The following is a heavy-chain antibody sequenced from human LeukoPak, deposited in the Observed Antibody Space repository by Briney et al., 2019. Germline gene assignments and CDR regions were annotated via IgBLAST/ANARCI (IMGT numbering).Heavy chain of an antibody. D-gene: IGHD5-18*01. CDR1: GGTFSSYA. CDR3: ARDHAPLHTLDY. Sequence: SVKVSCKASGGTFSSYAISWVRQAPGQGLEWMGGIIPIFGTANYAQKFQGRVTITADESTSTAYMELSSLRSEDTAVYYCARDHAPLHTLDYWGQGTLVTVSS. V-gene: IGHV1-69*13. CDR2: IIPIFGTA. J-gene: IGHJ4*02.